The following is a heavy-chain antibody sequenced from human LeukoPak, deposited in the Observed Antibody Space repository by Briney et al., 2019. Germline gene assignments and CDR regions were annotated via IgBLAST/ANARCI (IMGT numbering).Heavy chain of an antibody. CDR3: ARDTIATVFDY. CDR1: GFTFSSYW. D-gene: IGHD2-21*01. CDR2: INEDGSEK. Sequence: GGSLRLSCAASGFTFSSYWMSWVRQVPQEGLEWVAQINEDGSEKHYGDSVRGRFTISRDNAKNSLYLQMYSLGADDTGVYFCARDTIATVFDYWGQGALVTVSS. V-gene: IGHV3-7*04. J-gene: IGHJ4*02.